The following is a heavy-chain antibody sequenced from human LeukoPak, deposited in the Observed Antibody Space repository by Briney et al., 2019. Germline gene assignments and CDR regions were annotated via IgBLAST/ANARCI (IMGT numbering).Heavy chain of an antibody. CDR2: IHYNGNT. J-gene: IGHJ5*02. D-gene: IGHD5-18*01. CDR3: ARGAMGGANWFDP. CDR1: GGSISSGGYY. V-gene: IGHV4-31*03. Sequence: SETLSLTCTVSGGSISSGGYYWSWIRQHPGKGLEWIGYIHYNGNTYYNPSLKSRVTISVDTSKNHFSLKLSSVTAADTAVFYCARGAMGGANWFDPWGQGTLVTVSS.